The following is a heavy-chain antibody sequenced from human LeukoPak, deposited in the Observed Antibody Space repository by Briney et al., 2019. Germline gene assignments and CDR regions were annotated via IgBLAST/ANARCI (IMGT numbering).Heavy chain of an antibody. CDR3: ARGRWPYYYMDV. Sequence: PAETLSLTCAVYGGSFSGYYWSWIRQPPGKGLEWIGEINHSGSTNYNPSLKSRVTISVDTSKNQFSLKLSSVTAADTAVYYCARGRWPYYYMDVWGKGTAVTVSS. CDR2: INHSGST. CDR1: GGSFSGYY. V-gene: IGHV4-34*01. D-gene: IGHD4-23*01. J-gene: IGHJ6*03.